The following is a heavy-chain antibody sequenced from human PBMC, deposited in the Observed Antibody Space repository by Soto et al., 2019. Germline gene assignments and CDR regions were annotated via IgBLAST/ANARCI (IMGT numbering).Heavy chain of an antibody. CDR2: IYYSGST. CDR3: ASSDGGSTIDY. V-gene: IGHV4-39*01. Sequence: QLQLQESGPGLVKPSETLSLTCSVSGGSISSSSYYWGWIRQPPGKGLQWIGTIYYSGSTYYNPSLKSRVTISVDTSKNQFSLKLSSVTAADTAAYYCASSDGGSTIDYWGQGALVTVSS. J-gene: IGHJ4*02. CDR1: GGSISSSSYY.